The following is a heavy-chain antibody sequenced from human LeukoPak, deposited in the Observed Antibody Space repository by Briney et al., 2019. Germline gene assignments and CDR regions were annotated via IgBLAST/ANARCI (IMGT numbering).Heavy chain of an antibody. V-gene: IGHV3-23*01. CDR2: ISGSGGST. CDR3: AKDGTGYCSSTSCHMGYYYYGMDV. CDR1: GFTFSSYA. Sequence: PGGSLGLSCAASGFTFSSYAMSWVRQAPGKGLEWVSAISGSGGSTYYADSVKGRFTISRDNSKNTLYLQMNSLRAEDTAVYYCAKDGTGYCSSTSCHMGYYYYGMDVWGQGTTVTVSS. J-gene: IGHJ6*02. D-gene: IGHD2-2*01.